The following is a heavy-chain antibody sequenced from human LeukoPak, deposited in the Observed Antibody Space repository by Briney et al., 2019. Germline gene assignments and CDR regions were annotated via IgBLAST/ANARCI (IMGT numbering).Heavy chain of an antibody. J-gene: IGHJ4*02. CDR3: ASHTYYYDSSGYN. D-gene: IGHD3-22*01. Sequence: GGSLRLSCAASGFTFSSYSMNWARQAPGKGLEWVSSISSSSSYIYYADSVKGRFTISRDNAKNSLYLQMNSLRAEDTAVYYCASHTYYYDSSGYNWGQGTLVTVSS. CDR2: ISSSSSYI. V-gene: IGHV3-21*01. CDR1: GFTFSSYS.